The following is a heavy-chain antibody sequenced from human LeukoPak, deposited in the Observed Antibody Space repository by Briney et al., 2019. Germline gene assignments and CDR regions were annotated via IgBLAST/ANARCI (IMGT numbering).Heavy chain of an antibody. Sequence: ASVKVSCKASGYTFTGYYMHWVRQAPGQGLEWMGWINPNSGGTNYAQKFQGRVTMTEDTSTDTAYMELSSLRSEDTAVYYCATVDYGDYPISAWGLFDYWGQGTLVTVSS. D-gene: IGHD4-17*01. J-gene: IGHJ4*02. V-gene: IGHV1-2*02. CDR2: INPNSGGT. CDR3: ATVDYGDYPISAWGLFDY. CDR1: GYTFTGYY.